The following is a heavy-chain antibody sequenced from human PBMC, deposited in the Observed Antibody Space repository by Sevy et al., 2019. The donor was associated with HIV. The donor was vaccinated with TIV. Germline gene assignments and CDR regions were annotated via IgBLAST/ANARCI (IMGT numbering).Heavy chain of an antibody. CDR1: GYTFTSYG. J-gene: IGHJ4*02. Sequence: ASVKVSCNTSGYTFTSYGISWVRQAPGQGLEWMGWISAYTGNTNFAQKFQGRVTMTTETSTSTAYMELSSLRSDDTAVYFCARDKPQGVVILPGDMWGGVDYWDQGTVVTVSS. CDR2: ISAYTGNT. D-gene: IGHD2-2*01. V-gene: IGHV1-18*01. CDR3: ARDKPQGVVILPGDMWGGVDY.